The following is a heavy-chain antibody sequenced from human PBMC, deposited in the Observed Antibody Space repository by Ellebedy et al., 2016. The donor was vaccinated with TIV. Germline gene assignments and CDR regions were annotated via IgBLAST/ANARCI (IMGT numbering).Heavy chain of an antibody. CDR2: ISRSSDYI. Sequence: PGGSLRLSCAASGFTFDDYTMNWVRQAPGKGLEWVSSISRSSDYIYYADSVKGRFTISRDNAKNSLYLQMKSLRAEDTTVYYCARSGFYAMDVWGQGTTVTVSS. D-gene: IGHD5-12*01. V-gene: IGHV3-21*03. J-gene: IGHJ6*02. CDR3: ARSGFYAMDV. CDR1: GFTFDDYT.